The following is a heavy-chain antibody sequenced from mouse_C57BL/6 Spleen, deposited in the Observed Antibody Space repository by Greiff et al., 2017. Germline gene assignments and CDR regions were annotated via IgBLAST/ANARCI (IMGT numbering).Heavy chain of an antibody. CDR2: IDPSDSYT. V-gene: IGHV1-69*01. D-gene: IGHD2-5*01. CDR1: GYTFTSYW. J-gene: IGHJ2*01. Sequence: VQLQQPGAELVMPGASVKLSCKASGYTFTSYWMHWVKQRPGQGLEWIGEIDPSDSYTNYNQKFKGKSTLTVDKSSSAAYMQLSSLTSEDSAVYYGARGTIVTYYFDYWGQGTTLTVSS. CDR3: ARGTIVTYYFDY.